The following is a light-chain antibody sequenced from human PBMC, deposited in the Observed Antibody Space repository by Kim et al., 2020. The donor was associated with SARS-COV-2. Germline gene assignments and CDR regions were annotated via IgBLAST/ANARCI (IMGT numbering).Light chain of an antibody. CDR2: GAS. Sequence: FPGERATLSCSASQTVTSNYLSWYQQKPGQAPRLLIYGASSRATGIPDRFSGSGSGTDFTLTISRLEPEDFAVYYCQQYGSSPATFGQGTKVDIK. CDR3: QQYGSSPAT. V-gene: IGKV3-20*01. J-gene: IGKJ1*01. CDR1: QTVTSNY.